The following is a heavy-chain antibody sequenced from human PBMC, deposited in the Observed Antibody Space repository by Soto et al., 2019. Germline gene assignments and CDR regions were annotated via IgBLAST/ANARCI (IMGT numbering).Heavy chain of an antibody. CDR2: VNSDGTRK. V-gene: IGHV3-74*01. Sequence: GGSLRLSCAVSGFTFSRYWMHWVRQAPGKGLVWVSRVNSDGTRKTYADSVRGRFTISRDNAKNTLYLQMNSLRAEDTAVYYCARELYSSPDIAYWGQGTLVTVSS. D-gene: IGHD6-13*01. CDR1: GFTFSRYW. J-gene: IGHJ4*02. CDR3: ARELYSSPDIAY.